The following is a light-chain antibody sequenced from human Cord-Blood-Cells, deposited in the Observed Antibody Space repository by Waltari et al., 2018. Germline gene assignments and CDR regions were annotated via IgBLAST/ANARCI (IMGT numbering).Light chain of an antibody. V-gene: IGLV2-14*01. CDR2: EVS. CDR3: SSYTSSSTRVV. Sequence: QSALTQPASVSGSPGQSITISCTGTSSDVGGYNYVSWYQQHPGKAPNLMIYEVSNRPSGFTSRFSGSKPGNTASLTIAGLQAEDEADYYCSSYTSSSTRVVFGGGTKLTVL. CDR1: SSDVGGYNY. J-gene: IGLJ2*01.